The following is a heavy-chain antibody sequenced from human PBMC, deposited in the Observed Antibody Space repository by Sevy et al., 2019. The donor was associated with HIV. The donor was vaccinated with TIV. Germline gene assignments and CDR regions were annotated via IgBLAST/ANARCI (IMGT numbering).Heavy chain of an antibody. CDR2: ISYDGSNK. J-gene: IGHJ6*02. D-gene: IGHD6-19*01. CDR1: GFTFSSYA. V-gene: IGHV3-30-3*01. CDR3: ARDRSEFPYSSGWYRGNFYYYYYGMDV. Sequence: GGSLRLSCAASGFTFSSYAMHWVRQAPGKGLEWVAVISYDGSNKYYADSVKGRFTISRDNSKNTLYLQMNSLRAEDTAMYYCARDRSEFPYSSGWYRGNFYYYYYGMDVWGQGTTVTVSS.